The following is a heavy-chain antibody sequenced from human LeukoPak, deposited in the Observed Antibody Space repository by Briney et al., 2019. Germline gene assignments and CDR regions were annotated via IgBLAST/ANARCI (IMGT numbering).Heavy chain of an antibody. CDR3: AREGMGTYDFWSGYPD. V-gene: IGHV1-18*01. CDR1: GYTFTSYG. J-gene: IGHJ4*02. D-gene: IGHD3-3*01. CDR2: ISAYNGNT. Sequence: ASVKVSCKASGYTFTSYGISWVRQATGQGLEWMGWISAYNGNTNYAQKLQGRVTMTTDTSTSTAYMELRSLRSDDTAVYYCAREGMGTYDFWSGYPDWGQGTLVTVSS.